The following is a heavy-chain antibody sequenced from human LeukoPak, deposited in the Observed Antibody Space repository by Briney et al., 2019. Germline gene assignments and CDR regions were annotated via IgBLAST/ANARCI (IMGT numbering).Heavy chain of an antibody. D-gene: IGHD3-22*01. CDR2: IIPIFGTA. CDR1: RGTFSSYA. J-gene: IGHJ6*03. Sequence: SVKVSCKASRGTFSSYAISWVRQAPGQGLEWMGGIIPIFGTANYAQKFQGRVTITTDESTSTAYMELSSLRSEDTAVYYCARAILHMIVVGPYYYYMDVWGKGTTVTVSS. V-gene: IGHV1-69*05. CDR3: ARAILHMIVVGPYYYYMDV.